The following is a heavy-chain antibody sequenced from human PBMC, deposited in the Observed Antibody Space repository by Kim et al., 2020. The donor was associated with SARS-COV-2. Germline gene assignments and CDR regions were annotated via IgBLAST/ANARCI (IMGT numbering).Heavy chain of an antibody. CDR2: INHSGST. CDR1: GGSFSGYY. V-gene: IGHV4-34*01. Sequence: SETLSLTCAVYGGSFSGYYWSWIRQPPGKGLEWIGEINHSGSTNYNPSLKSRVTISVDTSKNQFSLKLSSVTAADTAVYYCARGGGLGWRPRAFDIWGQGTMVTVSS. D-gene: IGHD2-21*02. CDR3: ARGGGLGWRPRAFDI. J-gene: IGHJ3*02.